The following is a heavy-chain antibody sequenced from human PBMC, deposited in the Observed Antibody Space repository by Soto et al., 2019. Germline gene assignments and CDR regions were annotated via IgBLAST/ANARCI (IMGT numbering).Heavy chain of an antibody. CDR1: GYTFTSYG. J-gene: IGHJ5*02. CDR3: VRRHVSATGIDWFDP. Sequence: QVQLVQSGTEVKKPGASVKVSCKASGYTFTSYGIHWVRQAPGQRLEWMGWINAANGDTKYSPRFQGRGSITRDTSASTGYMELSILRSEDTAVYYCVRRHVSATGIDWFDPWGQGTLVTVSS. D-gene: IGHD6-13*01. CDR2: INAANGDT. V-gene: IGHV1-3*01.